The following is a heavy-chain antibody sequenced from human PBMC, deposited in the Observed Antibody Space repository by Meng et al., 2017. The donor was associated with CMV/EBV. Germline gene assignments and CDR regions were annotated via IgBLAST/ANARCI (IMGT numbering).Heavy chain of an antibody. CDR3: ARVNIVGDY. CDR2: IYSGGTT. D-gene: IGHD2-21*01. Sequence: ESGVGLVPPWGCLSSACAASGFTVNSNYMSWVRQAQGKGLAWVLVIYSGGTTYYADSVKGRFTISKDNSKTPLYLKMNSLRAEDTAVYYCARVNIVGDYWGQGTLVTVSS. V-gene: IGHV3-66*01. J-gene: IGHJ4*02. CDR1: GFTVNSNY.